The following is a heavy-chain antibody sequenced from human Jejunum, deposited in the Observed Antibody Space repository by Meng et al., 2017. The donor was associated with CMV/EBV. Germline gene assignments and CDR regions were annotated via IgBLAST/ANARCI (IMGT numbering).Heavy chain of an antibody. D-gene: IGHD6-6*01. CDR3: ARETIAVREYHYGMDV. V-gene: IGHV3-9*01. Sequence: YAMHWVRQAPGKGLEWVSGISWNSGSIGYAESVKGRFTISRDNAKNSLYLQMNSVRAEDTALYYCARETIAVREYHYGMDVWGQGTTVTVSS. J-gene: IGHJ6*02. CDR1: YA. CDR2: ISWNSGSI.